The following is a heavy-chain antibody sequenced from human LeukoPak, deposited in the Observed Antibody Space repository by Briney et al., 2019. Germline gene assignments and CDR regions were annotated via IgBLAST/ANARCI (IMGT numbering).Heavy chain of an antibody. Sequence: PGGSLRLSCAASGFTFSSYAMHWVRQAPGKGLEWVSFIRYDGSIKYYADSVEGRFTISRDNSTNTLYLQMNSLRADDTAVYYCAKGIAVAGTELADWGQGTLVTVSA. CDR2: IRYDGSIK. D-gene: IGHD6-19*01. CDR3: AKGIAVAGTELAD. V-gene: IGHV3-30*02. CDR1: GFTFSSYA. J-gene: IGHJ4*02.